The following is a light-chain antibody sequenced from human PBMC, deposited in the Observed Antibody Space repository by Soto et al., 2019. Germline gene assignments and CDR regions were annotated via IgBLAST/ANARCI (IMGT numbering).Light chain of an antibody. CDR3: QQYGSAPWT. CDR1: QSVSSSY. CDR2: GAS. V-gene: IGKV3-20*01. Sequence: EIVLTQSPGTLSLSPGERATLSCRASQSVSSSYLAWYQQKPGQAPRLLIYGASSRATGIPDRFSGSGSGKDFTLIICSLVPEDFAVYYCQQYGSAPWTFGQVTKVDIK. J-gene: IGKJ1*01.